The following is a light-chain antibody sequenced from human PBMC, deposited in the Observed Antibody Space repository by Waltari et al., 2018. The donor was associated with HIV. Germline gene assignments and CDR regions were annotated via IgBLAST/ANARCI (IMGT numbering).Light chain of an antibody. J-gene: IGKJ1*01. V-gene: IGKV3-15*01. CDR3: QQYNNWWT. Sequence: EIVMTQSPATLSVSPGERATLSCRASQSVSSNLAWYQQKTGQAPRLLIYDASTRATGIPARFSGSGSGTEFSLTISSLQSEDFALYYCQQYNNWWTFGQGTKVEFK. CDR2: DAS. CDR1: QSVSSN.